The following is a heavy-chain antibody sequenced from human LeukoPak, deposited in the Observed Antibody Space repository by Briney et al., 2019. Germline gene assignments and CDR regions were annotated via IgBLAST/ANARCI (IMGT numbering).Heavy chain of an antibody. CDR1: GFTFSSYC. Sequence: GGSLRLSCAASGFTFSSYCMSWVRQAPGKGLEWVVNIKQNGSEKYYVDSGKGRFTISRDNAKNSLYLQMNSLRAEDTAIYYCATGKRFGELFYFDYWGQGTLVTVSS. J-gene: IGHJ4*02. CDR3: ATGKRFGELFYFDY. D-gene: IGHD3-10*01. CDR2: IKQNGSEK. V-gene: IGHV3-7*01.